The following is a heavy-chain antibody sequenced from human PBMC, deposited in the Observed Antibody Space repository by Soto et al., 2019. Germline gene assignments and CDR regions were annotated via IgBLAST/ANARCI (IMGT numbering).Heavy chain of an antibody. D-gene: IGHD3-22*01. CDR3: ARDRDSSGYYYGPFDY. Sequence: GGSLRLSCAASGFTFSSYSMNWVRQAPGKGLEWVSYISSSSSTIYYADSVKGRFTISRDNAKNSLYLQMNSLRAEDTAVYYCARDRDSSGYYYGPFDYWGQGTLVTVSS. J-gene: IGHJ4*02. CDR1: GFTFSSYS. V-gene: IGHV3-48*01. CDR2: ISSSSSTI.